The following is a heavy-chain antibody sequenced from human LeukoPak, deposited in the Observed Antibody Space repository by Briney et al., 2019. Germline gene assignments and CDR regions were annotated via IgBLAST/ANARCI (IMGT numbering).Heavy chain of an antibody. J-gene: IGHJ3*02. V-gene: IGHV4-59*12. CDR2: IYYSGST. CDR1: GGSISSYY. CDR3: ARGRAAAFDI. Sequence: SETLSLTCTVSGGSISSYYWSWIRQPPGKGLEWIGYIYYSGSTNYNPSLKSRVAMSVDTSKNQFSLKLSSVTAADTAVYYCARGRAAAFDIWGQGTMVTVSS.